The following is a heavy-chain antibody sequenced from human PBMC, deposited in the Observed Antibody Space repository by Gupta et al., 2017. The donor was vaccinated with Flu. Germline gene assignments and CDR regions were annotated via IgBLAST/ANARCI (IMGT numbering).Heavy chain of an antibody. Sequence: DVQLVESGGGWVHPWGSLRLSCAASGFSFSTYEMNWVRQAPGKGLEWVSYIRDSGNKIYYADSVKGRFIISRDNAKNSLYLEMNSLRDGDTAVYYCARGYEYGAGPRLDFWGQGTLVTVSS. V-gene: IGHV3-48*03. J-gene: IGHJ4*02. CDR2: IRDSGNKI. D-gene: IGHD3-10*01. CDR3: ARGYEYGAGPRLDF. CDR1: GFSFSTYE.